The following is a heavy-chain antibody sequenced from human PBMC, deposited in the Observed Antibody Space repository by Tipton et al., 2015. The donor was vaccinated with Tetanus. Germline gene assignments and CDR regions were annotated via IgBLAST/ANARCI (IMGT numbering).Heavy chain of an antibody. CDR2: VYDSGDT. V-gene: IGHV4-4*02. J-gene: IGHJ4*02. Sequence: SLRLSCAVSGGPITSSHWWSWVRQPPGKGLEWIGEVYDSGDTGYNPSLRSRVTMSVDKSNNLFSLELRFVTAADTAVYYCAGYSPGREYTFDYWGQGTLVTVSS. D-gene: IGHD4-11*01. CDR3: AGYSPGREYTFDY. CDR1: GGPITSSHW.